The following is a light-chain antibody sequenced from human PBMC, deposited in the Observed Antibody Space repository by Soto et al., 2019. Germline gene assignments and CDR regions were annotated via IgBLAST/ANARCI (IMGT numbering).Light chain of an antibody. CDR1: QSMSSW. CDR2: DAS. J-gene: IGKJ1*01. V-gene: IGKV1-5*01. CDR3: QQYYRCT. Sequence: DIQMTQSPSTLSASVGDRVTITCRASQSMSSWLAWYQQKPGKAPKFLIYDASSLQSGVPSRFSGGGSEIEFTLTISSLQHDDFATYYCQQYYRCTFGQGNKVEIK.